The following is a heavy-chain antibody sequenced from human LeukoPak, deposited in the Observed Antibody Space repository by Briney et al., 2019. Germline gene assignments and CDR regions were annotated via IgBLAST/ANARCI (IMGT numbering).Heavy chain of an antibody. CDR1: GFTFSSYG. CDR2: ISYDGSNT. CDR3: AKDLGFAQLWYFNY. D-gene: IGHD5-18*01. J-gene: IGHJ4*02. Sequence: GGSLRLSCAASGFTFSSYGMHWVRQPPGKGLEWVAGISYDGSNTYYADSVKGRFTISRDNSKNTVYLQMNSLRAEDTAVYYCAKDLGFAQLWYFNYWGQGTLVTVSS. V-gene: IGHV3-30*18.